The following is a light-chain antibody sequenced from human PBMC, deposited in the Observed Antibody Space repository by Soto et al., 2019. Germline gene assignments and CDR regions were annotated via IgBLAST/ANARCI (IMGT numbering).Light chain of an antibody. CDR1: SSNIGNYY. V-gene: IGLV2-23*01. CDR3: CSFARSSSFYA. J-gene: IGLJ1*01. CDR2: EGD. Sequence: QSVLTQPPSVSAAPGQKVTMSCSGGSSNIGNYYVSWYQHHPGKAPKLIIFEGDRRPSGVSGRFSGSKSGNTASLTISGLQAEDEADYYCCSFARSSSFYAFGTGTKVTVL.